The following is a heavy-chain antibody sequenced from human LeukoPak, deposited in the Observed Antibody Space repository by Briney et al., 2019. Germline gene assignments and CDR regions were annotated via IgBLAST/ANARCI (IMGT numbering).Heavy chain of an antibody. D-gene: IGHD3-10*01. CDR2: IYYSGST. Sequence: SETLSLTCTVSSYSISSGYYWGWIRPTPGKGLEWIGSIYYSGSTYYNPSLKSRVTISVDTSKNQFSLKLSSVTAADTAVYYCLGTGTVRGVLGYYYYMDVWGKGTTVTISS. CDR3: LGTGTVRGVLGYYYYMDV. CDR1: SYSISSGYY. J-gene: IGHJ6*03. V-gene: IGHV4-38-2*02.